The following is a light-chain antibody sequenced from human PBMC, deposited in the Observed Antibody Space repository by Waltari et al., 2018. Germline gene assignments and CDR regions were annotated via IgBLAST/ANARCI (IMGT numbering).Light chain of an antibody. J-gene: IGLJ2*01. Sequence: QSALTQPASVSGSPGQSITISCTGTSSDVGGYNYVSWYQQHPGKAPKLMIYEVSNRPSGVSTRFSGSTSGNTASLTISGLQAEDEADYYCSSYTSSSTLVVFGGGTKLTVL. V-gene: IGLV2-14*01. CDR1: SSDVGGYNY. CDR3: SSYTSSSTLVV. CDR2: EVS.